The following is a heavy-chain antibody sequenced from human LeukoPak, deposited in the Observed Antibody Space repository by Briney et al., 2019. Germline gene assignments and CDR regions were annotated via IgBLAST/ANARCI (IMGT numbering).Heavy chain of an antibody. J-gene: IGHJ4*02. CDR3: ARRYCSSTSCYTDPGIFDY. V-gene: IGHV4-61*02. CDR2: IYSSGST. D-gene: IGHD2-2*01. Sequence: ASETLSLTCTVSGGSISSGSYYWNWIRQPAGKGLEWIGRIYSSGSTNYNPSLKSRVTISVDTSKNQFSLKLSSVTAADTAVYYCARRYCSSTSCYTDPGIFDYWGQGTLVTVSS. CDR1: GGSISSGSYY.